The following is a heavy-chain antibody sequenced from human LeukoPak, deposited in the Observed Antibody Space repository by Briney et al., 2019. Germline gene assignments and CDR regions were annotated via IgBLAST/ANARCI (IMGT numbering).Heavy chain of an antibody. CDR2: ISAYNGNT. J-gene: IGHJ4*02. CDR1: GYTFTSYG. V-gene: IGHV1-18*01. CDR3: ARDLYDYVWGSYRFLGY. D-gene: IGHD3-16*02. Sequence: ASVKVSCKASGYTFTSYGISWVRQAPGQGLEWMGWISAYNGNTNYAQKLQGRVTMTTGTSTSTAYMELRSLRSDDTAVYYCARDLYDYVWGSYRFLGYWGQGTLVTVSS.